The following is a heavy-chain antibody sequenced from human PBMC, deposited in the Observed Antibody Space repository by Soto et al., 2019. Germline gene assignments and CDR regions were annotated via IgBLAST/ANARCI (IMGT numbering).Heavy chain of an antibody. CDR3: VRNGYYSLDY. CDR2: IHHSGGT. Sequence: QVQLQESGPALVKPSGTLSLTCAVSGDSISSHDWWSWVRQPPNKGLEWIAEIHHSGGTNYNPSLMSRATISVDNSKNQFSLKLISATAADTAVYYCVRNGYYSLDYWGQGTLVSVSS. CDR1: GDSISSHDW. V-gene: IGHV4-4*02. J-gene: IGHJ4*02. D-gene: IGHD3-3*01.